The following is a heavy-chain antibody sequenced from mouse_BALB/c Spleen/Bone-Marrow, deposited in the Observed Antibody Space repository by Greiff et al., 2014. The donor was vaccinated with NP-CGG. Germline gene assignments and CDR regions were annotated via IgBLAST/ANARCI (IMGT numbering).Heavy chain of an antibody. CDR3: TRGLRAWFAY. Sequence: QVQLQQPGAELVKPGASVKLSCKAPGYTFTSYYMYWVKQRPGQGLEWIGGINPSNGGTNFNEKFKSKATLTVDKSSSTAYMQLSSLTSEDSAVYYCTRGLRAWFAYWGQGSLVTVSA. CDR2: INPSNGGT. D-gene: IGHD3-1*01. J-gene: IGHJ3*01. V-gene: IGHV1S81*02. CDR1: GYTFTSYY.